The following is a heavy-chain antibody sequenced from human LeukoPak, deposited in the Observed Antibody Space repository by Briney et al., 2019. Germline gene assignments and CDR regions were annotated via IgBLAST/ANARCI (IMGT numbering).Heavy chain of an antibody. D-gene: IGHD2-15*01. J-gene: IGHJ3*02. V-gene: IGHV3-15*01. Sequence: PGGSLRLSCAASGFTFSNAWMSWVRQAPGKGLEWVGRIKSKTDGGTTDYAAPVKGRSTISRDDSKNTLYLQMNSLRAEDTAVYYCAKGLGYCSGGSLYKRRLRAFYILGQGTMVTVSS. CDR3: AKGLGYCSGGSLYKRRLRAFYI. CDR1: GFTFSNAW. CDR2: IKSKTDGGTT.